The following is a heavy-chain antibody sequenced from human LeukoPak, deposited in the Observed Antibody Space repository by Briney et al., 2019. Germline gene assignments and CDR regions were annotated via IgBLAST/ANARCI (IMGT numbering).Heavy chain of an antibody. CDR3: ARETRGYSYGFDY. V-gene: IGHV3-48*01. CDR2: ISSSSSTI. Sequence: GGSLRLSCAASGFTFSSCSMNWVRQAPGKGLEWVSYISSSSSTIYYADSVKGRFTISRDNAKNSLYLQMNSLRAEDTAVYYCARETRGYSYGFDYWGQGTLVTVSS. CDR1: GFTFSSCS. J-gene: IGHJ4*02. D-gene: IGHD5-18*01.